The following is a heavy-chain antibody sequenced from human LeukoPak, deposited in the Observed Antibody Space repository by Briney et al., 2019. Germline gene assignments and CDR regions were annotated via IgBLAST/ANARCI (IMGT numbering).Heavy chain of an antibody. D-gene: IGHD2-2*01. CDR3: ARDRWCSSTSCYASPYYSDY. CDR1: GFTFSSYW. J-gene: IGHJ4*02. Sequence: GGSLRLSCAASGFTFSSYWMSWVRQAPGKGLEWVANIKQDGSEKYYVDSVKGRFTISRDNAKNSLYLQMNSLRAEDTAVYYCARDRWCSSTSCYASPYYSDYWGQGTLVTVSS. V-gene: IGHV3-7*03. CDR2: IKQDGSEK.